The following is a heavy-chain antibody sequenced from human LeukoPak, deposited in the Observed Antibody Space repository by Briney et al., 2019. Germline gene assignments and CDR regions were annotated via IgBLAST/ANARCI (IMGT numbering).Heavy chain of an antibody. Sequence: SETLSLTCTVSGGSISSSSYYWGRIRQPPGKGLEWIGSNYYSGSTYYNPSLKSRVTISVDTSKNEFSLKLSSVTAADTAVYYCATTDDYDSSGYYYDAFDIWDQGTMVTVSS. CDR3: ATTDDYDSSGYYYDAFDI. J-gene: IGHJ3*02. V-gene: IGHV4-39*01. CDR1: GGSISSSSYY. CDR2: NYYSGST. D-gene: IGHD3-22*01.